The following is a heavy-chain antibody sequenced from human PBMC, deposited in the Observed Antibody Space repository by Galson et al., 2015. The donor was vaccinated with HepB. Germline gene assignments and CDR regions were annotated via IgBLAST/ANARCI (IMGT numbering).Heavy chain of an antibody. V-gene: IGHV5-51*01. CDR1: GYSFTSYW. CDR3: ARHRGSSSWYEAVDYYYGMDV. D-gene: IGHD6-13*01. Sequence: QSGAEVKKPGESLKISCKGSGYSFTSYWIGWVRQMPGKGLEWMGIIYPGDSDTRYSPSFQGQVTISADKSISTAYLQWSSLKASDTAMYYCARHRGSSSWYEAVDYYYGMDVWGQGTTVTVSS. J-gene: IGHJ6*02. CDR2: IYPGDSDT.